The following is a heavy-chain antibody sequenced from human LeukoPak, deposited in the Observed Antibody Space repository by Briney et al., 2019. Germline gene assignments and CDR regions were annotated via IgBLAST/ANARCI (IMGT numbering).Heavy chain of an antibody. D-gene: IGHD3-16*02. V-gene: IGHV3-30-3*01. J-gene: IGHJ6*02. Sequence: GRSLRLSCAASGFTFSSYAMHWVRQAPGKGLEWVAVISYDGSNKYYADSVKGRFTISRDNSKNTLYLQMNSLRAEDTAVYYCARGGSLSYYYYGMDVWGQGTTVTVSS. CDR2: ISYDGSNK. CDR1: GFTFSSYA. CDR3: ARGGSLSYYYYGMDV.